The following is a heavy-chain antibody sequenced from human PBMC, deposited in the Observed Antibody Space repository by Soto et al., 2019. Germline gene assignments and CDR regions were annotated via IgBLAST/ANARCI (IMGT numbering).Heavy chain of an antibody. D-gene: IGHD5-18*01. V-gene: IGHV4-59*01. CDR3: ASAPPAMVSPNI. CDR1: GGSISSYS. Sequence: SETLSLTCTVSGGSISSYSWSWIRQPPGKGLEWIGYVYYSGGTNYNPSLKSRVTISLDPSKNQVSLRLNSVTAADTAVYYCASAPPAMVSPNIWGQGTLVTVSS. J-gene: IGHJ4*02. CDR2: VYYSGGT.